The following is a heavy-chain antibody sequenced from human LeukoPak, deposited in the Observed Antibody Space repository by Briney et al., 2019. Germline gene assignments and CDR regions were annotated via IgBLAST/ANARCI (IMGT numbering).Heavy chain of an antibody. CDR2: IWYDGSNE. CDR3: ARVDTAMGSLDY. CDR1: GFSFSRYA. J-gene: IGHJ4*02. D-gene: IGHD5-18*01. V-gene: IGHV3-33*01. Sequence: GGSLRLSCAASGFSFSRYAMHWVRQAPVKGLEGVAIIWYDGSNEDYVDSVKGRFTISRANAKNILYLEMNSLRADDTAVYYCARVDTAMGSLDYWGQGILVTVSS.